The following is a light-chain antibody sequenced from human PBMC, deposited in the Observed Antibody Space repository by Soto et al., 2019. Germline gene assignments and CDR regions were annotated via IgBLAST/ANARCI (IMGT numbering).Light chain of an antibody. CDR3: TSWTTSTTMI. CDR1: RSDIGAYNF. V-gene: IGLV2-14*03. J-gene: IGLJ2*01. CDR2: DVN. Sequence: QSVLTQPASVSGSPGQSITISCTGTRSDIGAYNFVSWYQQHPGEVPKLMLYDVNVRPSGVSNRFSGSKSGNTASLTISGLQAEDEADSYCTSWTTSTTMIFGGGTKVTVL.